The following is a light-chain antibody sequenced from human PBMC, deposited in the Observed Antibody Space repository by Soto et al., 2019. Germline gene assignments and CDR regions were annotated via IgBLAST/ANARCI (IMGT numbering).Light chain of an antibody. J-gene: IGLJ2*01. CDR2: DVS. V-gene: IGLV2-14*01. Sequence: QSVLTQPASVSGSPGQSITISCTGTRSDVGGYNYVSWYKQKPGKAPKLVIYDVSHRPSGVSDRFFGSKSGNTASLIISGLQAEDEADYYCFSYSTSRARIFGAGTKLTVL. CDR3: FSYSTSRARI. CDR1: RSDVGGYNY.